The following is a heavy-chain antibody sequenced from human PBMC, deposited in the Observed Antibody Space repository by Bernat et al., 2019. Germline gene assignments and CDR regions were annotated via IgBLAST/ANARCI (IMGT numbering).Heavy chain of an antibody. D-gene: IGHD3-3*01. CDR2: FNSDGSST. Sequence: EVQLVESGGGLVQPGGSLRLSCAASGFTFSSYWMHWVRQAPGKGLVWVSRFNSDGSSTTYADHVKGRFTISRDNAKNTVYLQMNSRRAEDTAVYYCARARYYDLIDYWGQGTLVTVSS. J-gene: IGHJ4*02. CDR3: ARARYYDLIDY. V-gene: IGHV3-74*01. CDR1: GFTFSSYW.